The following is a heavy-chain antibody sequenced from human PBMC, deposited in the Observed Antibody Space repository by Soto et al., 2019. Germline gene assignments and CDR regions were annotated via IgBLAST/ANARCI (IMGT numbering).Heavy chain of an antibody. V-gene: IGHV3-33*01. J-gene: IGHJ1*01. CDR1: GFSFSESG. CDR2: IWYDGSET. D-gene: IGHD6-19*01. CDR3: ATFLAVAGTHH. Sequence: QVQLVESGGGVVQPGKSLRLSCAASGFSFSESGMEWVRQAPGKGLEWVAAIWYDGSETYYGDSVKGRFTISRDNSKNTLYLHMSGLRAEDTAVYYCATFLAVAGTHHWGQGTLVTVSS.